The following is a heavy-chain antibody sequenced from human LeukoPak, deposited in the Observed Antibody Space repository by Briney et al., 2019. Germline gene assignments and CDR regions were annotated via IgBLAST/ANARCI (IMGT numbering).Heavy chain of an antibody. Sequence: ASVKVSCKASGYTFNYYGISWVRQAPGQGLEWVGWISALNGNTHYAEKLQDRVTMTTDTSTSTAYMELSSLRSEDTAVYYCATDQRDHWGQGTLVTVSS. CDR3: ATDQRDH. CDR1: GYTFNYYG. V-gene: IGHV1-18*01. CDR2: ISALNGNT. J-gene: IGHJ4*02.